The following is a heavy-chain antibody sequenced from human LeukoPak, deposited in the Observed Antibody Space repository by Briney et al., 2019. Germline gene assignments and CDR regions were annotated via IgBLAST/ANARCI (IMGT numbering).Heavy chain of an antibody. J-gene: IGHJ4*02. CDR3: AKDPNNYGGNSDYFDY. D-gene: IGHD4-23*01. V-gene: IGHV3-33*06. CDR2: RWYDGSDK. Sequence: GSLILSCAASGFSFSDHAMHWDRQAPGKGLEWVAVRWYDGSDKYYADSVKGRFTVSRDNSNNTLYLQMNSLRGEDTGVYYCAKDPNNYGGNSDYFDYWGQGTLVTVSS. CDR1: GFSFSDHA.